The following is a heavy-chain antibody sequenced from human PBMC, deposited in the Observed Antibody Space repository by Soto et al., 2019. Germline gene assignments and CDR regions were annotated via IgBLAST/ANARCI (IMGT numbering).Heavy chain of an antibody. CDR2: IYYSGST. J-gene: IGHJ6*02. Sequence: PSETLSLTCTVSGGSISSGGYYWSWIRQHPGKGLEWIGYIYYSGSTYYNPSLKSRVTISVDTSKNQFSLKLSSVTAADTAVYYCARAESPSTVTDYGMDVWGQGTTVTVSS. V-gene: IGHV4-31*03. CDR1: GGSISSGGYY. D-gene: IGHD4-17*01. CDR3: ARAESPSTVTDYGMDV.